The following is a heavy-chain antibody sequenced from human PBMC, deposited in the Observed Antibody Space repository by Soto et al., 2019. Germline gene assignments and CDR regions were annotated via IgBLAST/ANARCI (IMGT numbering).Heavy chain of an antibody. CDR3: ARGPRDLGTGYYFDY. CDR2: IWTDGTNK. Sequence: GGSLRLSCAASGFPFANYDMQWARQAPGKGLEWVAMIWTDGTNKYYGASVKGRFVISRDNSRNILYLQMDSLRGEDTAVYYCARGPRDLGTGYYFDYLGQGALVTVSS. D-gene: IGHD1-1*01. CDR1: GFPFANYD. V-gene: IGHV3-33*01. J-gene: IGHJ4*02.